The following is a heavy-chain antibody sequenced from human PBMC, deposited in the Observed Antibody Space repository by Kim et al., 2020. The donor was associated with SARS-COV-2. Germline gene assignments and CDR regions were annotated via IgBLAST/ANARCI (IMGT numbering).Heavy chain of an antibody. V-gene: IGHV1-3*01. CDR3: ARAIVPVLDY. J-gene: IGHJ4*02. D-gene: IGHD2-2*01. Sequence: KTKYSQKYQGRVTIIRKTSASTAYMELSSLRSEDTAVYYCARAIVPVLDYWGQGTLVTVSS. CDR2: KT.